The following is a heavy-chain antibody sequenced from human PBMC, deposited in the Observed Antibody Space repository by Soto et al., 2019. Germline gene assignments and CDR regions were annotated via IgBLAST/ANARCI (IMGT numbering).Heavy chain of an antibody. CDR3: ARDMVRGVIDAFDV. J-gene: IGHJ3*01. CDR1: GGSISNYY. V-gene: IGHV4-59*01. Sequence: QVQLQESGPGLVKPSETLSLTCTVSGGSISNYYWSWIRQPPGKGLEWIGYIYYSGRTNYNPSLKRRVPISVDTSRNQFSLKLSSVTAADTAVYYCARDMVRGVIDAFDVWGQGTMVTVSS. D-gene: IGHD3-10*01. CDR2: IYYSGRT.